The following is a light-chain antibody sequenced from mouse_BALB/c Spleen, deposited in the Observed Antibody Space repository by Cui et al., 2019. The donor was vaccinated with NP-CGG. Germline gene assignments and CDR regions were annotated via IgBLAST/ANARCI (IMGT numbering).Light chain of an antibody. V-gene: IGLV1*01. Sequence: QAVVTQESALTTSPGETVTLTCRSSTGTVITSNYANLVQEKPDHLFTGLIGGTNNRAPGVPARFSGSLIGDKAALTITGAQTEDEAIYFCALWYSNHWVFGGGTKLTVL. J-gene: IGLJ1*01. CDR3: ALWYSNHWV. CDR1: TGTVITSNY. CDR2: GTN.